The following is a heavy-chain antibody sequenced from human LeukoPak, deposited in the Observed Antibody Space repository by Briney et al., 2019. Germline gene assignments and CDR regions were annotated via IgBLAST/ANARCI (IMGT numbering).Heavy chain of an antibody. CDR3: AKGRRITMIVVVITHSDAFDI. J-gene: IGHJ3*02. V-gene: IGHV3-23*01. D-gene: IGHD3-22*01. Sequence: GGSLRLSCAASGFTFSSYAMSWVRQAPGKGLEWVSAISGSGGSTYYADSVKGRFTISRDNSKNTLYLQMNSLRAEDTAVYYCAKGRRITMIVVVITHSDAFDIWGQGTMVTVSS. CDR2: ISGSGGST. CDR1: GFTFSSYA.